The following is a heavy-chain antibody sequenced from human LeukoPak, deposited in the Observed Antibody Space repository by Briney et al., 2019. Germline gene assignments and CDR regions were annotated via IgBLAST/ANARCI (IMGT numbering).Heavy chain of an antibody. CDR1: GYTFTSYG. J-gene: IGHJ4*02. D-gene: IGHD5-18*01. Sequence: ASVKVSCKASGYTFTSYGISWVRQAPGQGLEWMGWIITYNGNTNYAQKLQGRVTMTTDTSTSTAYMELRSLRSDDTAVYYCAGGYSYGYPTKPTPIDYWGQGTLVTVSS. CDR2: IITYNGNT. V-gene: IGHV1-18*01. CDR3: AGGYSYGYPTKPTPIDY.